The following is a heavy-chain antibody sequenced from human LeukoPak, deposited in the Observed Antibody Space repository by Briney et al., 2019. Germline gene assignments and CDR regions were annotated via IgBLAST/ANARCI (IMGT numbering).Heavy chain of an antibody. V-gene: IGHV3-33*01. CDR3: ARDQQAAMADY. Sequence: PGGSLRLSCTVSGFIFSNSGMHWVRRAPGKGLEWVAVVWFDGSKRYYADSVKGRFTISRDNVKKSLYLQMNSLRYEDTAVYYCARDQQAAMADYWGQGTLVTVSS. J-gene: IGHJ4*02. CDR2: VWFDGSKR. CDR1: GFIFSNSG. D-gene: IGHD5-18*01.